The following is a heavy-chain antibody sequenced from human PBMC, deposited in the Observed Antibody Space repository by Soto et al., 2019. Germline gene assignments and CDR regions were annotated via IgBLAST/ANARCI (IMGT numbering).Heavy chain of an antibody. CDR2: ISSRRYTI. V-gene: IGHV3-48*02. J-gene: IGHJ6*02. D-gene: IGHD2-2*01. CDR1: GFSFSTYS. Sequence: EVQLVESGGGLVQPAGSLRLSYAASGFSFSTYSMNCVRQAPGKGLAWVSYISSRRYTIYYVDSVKGRFTISTDNSKNSRYLQMNSLRDEDTAVYYCARGGTSSDNGMDVWGQGTTVTVSS. CDR3: ARGGTSSDNGMDV.